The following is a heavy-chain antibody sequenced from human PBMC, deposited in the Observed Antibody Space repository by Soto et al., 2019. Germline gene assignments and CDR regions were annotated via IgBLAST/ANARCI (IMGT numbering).Heavy chain of an antibody. CDR2: INPNGANT. J-gene: IGHJ6*02. CDR3: ANAAAAGNERRTDV. CDR1: GYTFTSYY. Sequence: QVQLVQSGAEVKKPGASVKVSCKASGYTFTSYYMHWVRQAPGQGLEWMGVINPNGANTNYAQKFHDRVSMTRDTSTTTVYLDGIHLRSEDTAVYYCANAAAAGNERRTDVWGQGTTVTVSS. D-gene: IGHD6-13*01. V-gene: IGHV1-46*01.